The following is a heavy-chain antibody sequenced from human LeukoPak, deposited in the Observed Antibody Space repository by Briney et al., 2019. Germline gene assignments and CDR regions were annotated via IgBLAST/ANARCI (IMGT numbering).Heavy chain of an antibody. CDR2: VSSDGTT. CDR3: ARLDCLGDGCYNH. J-gene: IGHJ4*02. Sequence: PSETLSLTCSVSGDSVTSYYWSWIRQPPGKGLEWSGYVSSDGTTNYTPSLRSRVIMSVDTAKNHISLNLTSPTAADTATYYCARLDCLGDGCYNHWGRGTLVTVSS. D-gene: IGHD2-21*01. V-gene: IGHV4-59*08. CDR1: GDSVTSYY.